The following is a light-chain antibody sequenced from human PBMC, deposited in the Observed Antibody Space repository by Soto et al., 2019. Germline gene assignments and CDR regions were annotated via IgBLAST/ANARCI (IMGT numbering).Light chain of an antibody. CDR1: QSISIW. V-gene: IGKV1-5*03. Sequence: DIHMTQSPSTLSASVGDRVTITCRASQSISIWLAWYQQKPGKAPNLLIYNTSSLESGVPSRFSGSGSGTEFTLTISSLQPDDFAPYYCQHYNDYSWTFGQGTKVEIK. CDR2: NTS. CDR3: QHYNDYSWT. J-gene: IGKJ1*01.